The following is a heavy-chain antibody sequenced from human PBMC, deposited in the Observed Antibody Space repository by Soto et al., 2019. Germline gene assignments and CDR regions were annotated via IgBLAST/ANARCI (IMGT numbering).Heavy chain of an antibody. CDR1: GGSFSGYY. Sequence: PSETLSLTCAVYGGSFSGYYWSWIRQPPGKGLEWIGEINHSGSTNYNPSLKSRVTISVDTSKNQFSLKLSSVTAADTAVYYCARGEEWFGELSRYSFDPWGQGTLVTVSS. CDR3: ARGEEWFGELSRYSFDP. D-gene: IGHD3-10*01. CDR2: INHSGST. J-gene: IGHJ5*02. V-gene: IGHV4-34*01.